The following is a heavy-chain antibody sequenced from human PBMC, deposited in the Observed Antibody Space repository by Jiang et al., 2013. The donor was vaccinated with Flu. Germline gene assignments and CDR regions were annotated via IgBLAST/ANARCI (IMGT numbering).Heavy chain of an antibody. D-gene: IGHD6-13*01. J-gene: IGHJ4*02. CDR3: ARVRLFEQQPANINPLPPRY. Sequence: SGAEVKEPGASVKVSCKASGYTFSTYGITWMRQAPGQGPEWMGWISAYNDNTNYAQKYQGRVTMTTDTSTSTAYMELRSLRSDDTAVYYCARVRLFEQQPANINPLPPRYWGQGTLVTVSS. V-gene: IGHV1-18*01. CDR1: GYTFSTYG. CDR2: ISAYNDNT.